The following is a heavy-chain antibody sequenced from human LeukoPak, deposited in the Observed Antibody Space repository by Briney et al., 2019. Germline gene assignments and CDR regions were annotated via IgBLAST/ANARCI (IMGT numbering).Heavy chain of an antibody. J-gene: IGHJ3*02. V-gene: IGHV4-59*08. D-gene: IGHD3-10*01. Sequence: PSETLSLTCTVSGGSISNHYWSWIRQPPGKGLEWIGYIYYSGSTNYNPSLKSRITISLDTSKNQFSLKLSSVTAADTAVYYCARRGGSRGANAFDIWGQGTMVTVSS. CDR1: GGSISNHY. CDR3: ARRGGSRGANAFDI. CDR2: IYYSGST.